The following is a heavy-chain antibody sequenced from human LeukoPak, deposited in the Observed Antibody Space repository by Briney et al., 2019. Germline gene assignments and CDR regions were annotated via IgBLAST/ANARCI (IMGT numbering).Heavy chain of an antibody. V-gene: IGHV3-66*01. CDR3: ARDPPYYCGGDCYLY. Sequence: GGSLRLSCAASGFTVSSNYMSWVRQAPGKGLGWVSVIYSGGSTYYADSVKGRFTISRDNSKNTLYLQMNSLRAEDTAVYYCARDPPYYCGGDCYLYWGQGTLVTVSS. J-gene: IGHJ4*02. CDR1: GFTVSSNY. D-gene: IGHD2-21*02. CDR2: IYSGGST.